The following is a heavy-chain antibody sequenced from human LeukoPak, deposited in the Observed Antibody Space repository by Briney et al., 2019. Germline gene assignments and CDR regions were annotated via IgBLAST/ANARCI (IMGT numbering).Heavy chain of an antibody. V-gene: IGHV4-34*01. CDR1: GGSFSGYY. J-gene: IGHJ4*02. Sequence: SETLSLTCAVYGGSFSGYYWSWIRQPPGKGLEWIGEINHSGSTIYNPSLKSRVTISVDTCKNQFSLKLSSVTAADTAVYYCARGVLRYYYFDYWGQGTLVTVSS. D-gene: IGHD3-9*01. CDR3: ARGVLRYYYFDY. CDR2: INHSGST.